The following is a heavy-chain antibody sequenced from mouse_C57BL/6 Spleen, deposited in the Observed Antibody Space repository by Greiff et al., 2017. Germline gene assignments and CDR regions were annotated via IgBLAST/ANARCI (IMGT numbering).Heavy chain of an antibody. Sequence: QVQLQQPGAELVKPGASVKLSCKASGYTFTSYWMHWVKQRPGQGLEWIGMIHPNSGSTNYNEKFKSKATLTVDKSSSTAYMQLSSLTSEDSAVYYCARDLYSRYFDYWGQGTTLTVSS. V-gene: IGHV1-64*01. CDR3: ARDLYSRYFDY. CDR1: GYTFTSYW. J-gene: IGHJ2*01. D-gene: IGHD2-5*01. CDR2: IHPNSGST.